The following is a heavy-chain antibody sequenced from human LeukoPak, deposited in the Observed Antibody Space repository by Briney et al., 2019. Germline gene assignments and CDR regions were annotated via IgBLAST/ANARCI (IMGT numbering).Heavy chain of an antibody. CDR1: GFTFDDYA. J-gene: IGHJ4*02. CDR2: ISWNRGSI. Sequence: GGSLRLSCAASGFTFDDYAMHWVRQAPGKGLEWVSGISWNRGSIGYADSVKGRSTISRDNAKNSLYLQMNRLRGEDTALYYCSKTYYYYDSSGHYFFDYWGQGTLVTVSS. CDR3: SKTYYYYDSSGHYFFDY. D-gene: IGHD3-22*01. V-gene: IGHV3-9*01.